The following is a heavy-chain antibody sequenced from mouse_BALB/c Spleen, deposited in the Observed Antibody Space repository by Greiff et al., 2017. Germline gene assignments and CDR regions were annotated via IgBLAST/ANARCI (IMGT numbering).Heavy chain of an antibody. D-gene: IGHD1-1*02. V-gene: IGHV3-2*02. CDR3: ARGTRWDWFAY. J-gene: IGHJ3*01. CDR2: ISYSGST. Sequence: EVKLQESGPGLVKPSQPLSLTCTVTGYSITSDYAWNWIRQFPGNKLEWMGYISYSGSTSYNPSLKSRISITRDTSKNQFFLQLNSVTTEDTATYYCARGTRWDWFAYWGQGTLVTVSA. CDR1: GYSITSDYA.